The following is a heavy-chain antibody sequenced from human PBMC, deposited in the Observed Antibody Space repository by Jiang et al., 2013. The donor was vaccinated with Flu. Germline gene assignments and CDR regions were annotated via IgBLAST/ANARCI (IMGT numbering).Heavy chain of an antibody. J-gene: IGHJ4*02. Sequence: QLVESGPGLVKPSETLSLTCTVPGGSVSSQYWSWIRQTPGKELEWIAYMYYSGGGEYNPSLQSRVTISIDMSKNQFSLRLRSVTAADTGVYYCARVLPSPSGSGQADSWGQGTLVTVSS. V-gene: IGHV4-59*02. CDR2: MYYSGGG. CDR3: ARVLPSPSGSGQADS. D-gene: IGHD3-10*01. CDR1: GGSVSSQY.